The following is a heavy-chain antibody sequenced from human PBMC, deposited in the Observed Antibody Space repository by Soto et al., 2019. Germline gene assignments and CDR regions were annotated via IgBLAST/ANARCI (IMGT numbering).Heavy chain of an antibody. CDR1: GFTFSSYG. D-gene: IGHD3-22*01. CDR3: ANNPPKTHYYDSSGYST. J-gene: IGHJ4*02. Sequence: QVQLVESGGGVVQPGRSLRLSCAASGFTFSSYGMHWVRQAPGKGLEWVAVISYDGSNKYYADSVKGRFTISRDNSKNTLYLQMNSLRAEDTAVYYCANNPPKTHYYDSSGYSTWGQGTLVTVSS. CDR2: ISYDGSNK. V-gene: IGHV3-30*18.